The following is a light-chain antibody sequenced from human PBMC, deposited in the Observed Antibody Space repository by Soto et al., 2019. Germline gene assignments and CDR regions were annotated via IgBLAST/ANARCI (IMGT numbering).Light chain of an antibody. V-gene: IGKV3-20*01. CDR2: GAS. Sequence: EIVLTQSPVTLSLSPGERATLSCRASQSVSSSYLAWYLQKPGQAPRLLIYGASTRATGIPDRFSGSGSGTDFTLTISRLEPEDFAVYYCQQYGTSLPFGQGTRLEIK. CDR3: QQYGTSLP. J-gene: IGKJ5*01. CDR1: QSVSSSY.